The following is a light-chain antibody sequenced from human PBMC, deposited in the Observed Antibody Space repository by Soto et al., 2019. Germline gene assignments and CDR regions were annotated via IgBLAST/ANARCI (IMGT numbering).Light chain of an antibody. Sequence: QSVLTQPPSVSGAPGQRVTISCTGSSSNIGAGYDVHWYQQLPGTAPKLLIYGNSNRPSGVPDRFSGSKSGTSASLAITGLQAEDEADYSCQSYDSSLSAVVFGGGTKL. CDR1: SSNIGAGYD. V-gene: IGLV1-40*01. CDR2: GNS. CDR3: QSYDSSLSAVV. J-gene: IGLJ2*01.